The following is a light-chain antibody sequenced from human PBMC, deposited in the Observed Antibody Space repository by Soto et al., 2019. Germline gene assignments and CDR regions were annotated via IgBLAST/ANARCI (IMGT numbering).Light chain of an antibody. CDR3: QQYGTSPWT. CDR1: QSISSSY. Sequence: EIVLTQSPGTLSLSPGERATLSCRASQSISSSYLAWYQQKPGQAPRLLIYGASSRAVGIPDNFSGSGSGTDFTLPISRLEPEDFAVYYCQQYGTSPWTVGQGTKVEI. CDR2: GAS. J-gene: IGKJ1*01. V-gene: IGKV3-20*01.